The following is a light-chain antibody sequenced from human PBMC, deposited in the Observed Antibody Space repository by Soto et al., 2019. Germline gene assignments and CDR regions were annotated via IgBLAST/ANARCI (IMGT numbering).Light chain of an antibody. CDR1: SSDVGSYNL. V-gene: IGLV2-23*02. CDR3: CSYAGSSTLVV. Sequence: QSALTQPASVSGSPGQSITIACTGTSSDVGSYNLVSWYQQHPGKAPKLMSYEVSTRPSGVSNRFSGSKSGNTASLTIAGLQAEDEADYYCCSYAGSSTLVVFGGGTKLTVL. J-gene: IGLJ3*02. CDR2: EVS.